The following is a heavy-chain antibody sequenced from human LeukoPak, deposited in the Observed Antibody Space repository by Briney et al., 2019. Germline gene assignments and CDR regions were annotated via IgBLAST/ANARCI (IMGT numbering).Heavy chain of an antibody. Sequence: SVKVSCKASGGTFSSYAISWVRQAPGQGLEWMGGIIPIFGTANYAQKFQGRVTITTDESTSTAYMELSSLRSEDTAVYYCARGKWLQPWGYFDYWGQGTLVTASS. J-gene: IGHJ4*02. CDR1: GGTFSSYA. CDR3: ARGKWLQPWGYFDY. V-gene: IGHV1-69*05. CDR2: IIPIFGTA. D-gene: IGHD5-24*01.